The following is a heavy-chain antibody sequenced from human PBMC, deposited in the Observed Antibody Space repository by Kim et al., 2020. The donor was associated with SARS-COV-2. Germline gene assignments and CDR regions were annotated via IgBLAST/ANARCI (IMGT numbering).Heavy chain of an antibody. CDR3: ARGLTYYYGSGSYSLDY. D-gene: IGHD3-10*01. Sequence: SETLSLTCAVYGGSFSGYYWSWIRQPPGKGLEWIGEINHSGSTNYNPSLKSRVTISVDTSKNQFSLKLGSVTAADTAVYYCARGLTYYYGSGSYSLDYWGQGTLVTVSS. J-gene: IGHJ4*02. CDR1: GGSFSGYY. V-gene: IGHV4-34*01. CDR2: INHSGST.